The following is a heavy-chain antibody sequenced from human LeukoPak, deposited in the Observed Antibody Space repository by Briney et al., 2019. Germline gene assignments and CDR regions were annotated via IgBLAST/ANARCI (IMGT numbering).Heavy chain of an antibody. CDR1: GVTFSIYA. CDR2: ITGSGGTT. Sequence: GGSLRLSCAASGVTFSIYAMSWVRQAPGMGLEWASLITGSGGTTYYADAVKGRLTISRDNSKNTLFLQVNSLRAEDTALYYCAQMQGYSFHYWGQGTLVTVSS. CDR3: AQMQGYSFHY. V-gene: IGHV3-23*01. D-gene: IGHD5-24*01. J-gene: IGHJ4*02.